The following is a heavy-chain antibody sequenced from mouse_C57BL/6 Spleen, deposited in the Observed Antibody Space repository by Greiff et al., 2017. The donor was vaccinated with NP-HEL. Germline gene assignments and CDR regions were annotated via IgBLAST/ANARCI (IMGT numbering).Heavy chain of an antibody. V-gene: IGHV5-17*01. Sequence: EVMLVESGGGLVKPGGSLKLSCAASGFTFSDYGMHWVRQAPEKGLEWVAYISSGSSTIYYADTVKGRFTISRDNAKNTLFLQMTSLRSEDTAMYYCARHYSNYVLAYWGQGTLVTVSA. CDR1: GFTFSDYG. CDR2: ISSGSSTI. D-gene: IGHD2-5*01. CDR3: ARHYSNYVLAY. J-gene: IGHJ3*01.